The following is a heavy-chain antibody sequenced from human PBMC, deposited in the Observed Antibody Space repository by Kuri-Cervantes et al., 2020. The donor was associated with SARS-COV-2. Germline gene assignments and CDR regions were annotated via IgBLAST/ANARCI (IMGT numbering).Heavy chain of an antibody. D-gene: IGHD6-6*01. Sequence: GGSLRLSCAASGFTFSSYAMSWVRQAPGKGLEWVSAISGSGGSTYYADSVKGRFTISRDNSKNTLYLQMNSLRAEDTAVYYCARVGERYSSSSGGMDVWGQGTTVTVSS. CDR1: GFTFSSYA. CDR3: ARVGERYSSSSGGMDV. CDR2: ISGSGGST. V-gene: IGHV3-23*01. J-gene: IGHJ6*02.